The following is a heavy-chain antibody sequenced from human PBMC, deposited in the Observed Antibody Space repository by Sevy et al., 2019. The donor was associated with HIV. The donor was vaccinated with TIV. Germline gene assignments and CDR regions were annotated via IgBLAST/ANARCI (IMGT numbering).Heavy chain of an antibody. J-gene: IGHJ6*02. CDR3: ARDIVVVNYYYYYYGMDV. CDR1: GYTFSSYD. D-gene: IGHD2-2*01. CDR2: MSAKSGNT. V-gene: IGHV1-8*01. Sequence: ASVKVSCKTSGYTFSSYDIHWVRQATGQGLEWMGWMSAKSGNTGYAQKFQGRVTMTRDTSISTAYMELSSLRSDDTAVYYCARDIVVVNYYYYYYGMDVWGQGTTVTVSS.